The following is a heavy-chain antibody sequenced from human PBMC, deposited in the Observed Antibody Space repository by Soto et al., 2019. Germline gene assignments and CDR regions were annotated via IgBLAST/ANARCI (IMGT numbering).Heavy chain of an antibody. CDR1: GYTFTSYH. D-gene: IGHD6-25*01. CDR3: ARDAARTDY. J-gene: IGHJ4*02. CDR2: ISAYNTNT. V-gene: IGHV1-18*01. Sequence: QVQLVQSGAEVKKPGASVKVSCKTSGYTFTSYHISWVRQAPGQGLEWMGWISAYNTNTNYSQKFQGRVTMTTDTLTSTAYTALRSLRSNDTPVYYCARDAARTDYWGQGTLVTVSS.